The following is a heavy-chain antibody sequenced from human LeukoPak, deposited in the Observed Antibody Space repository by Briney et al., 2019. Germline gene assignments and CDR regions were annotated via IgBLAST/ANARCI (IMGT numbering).Heavy chain of an antibody. CDR1: GFTFSNYP. V-gene: IGHV3-23*01. Sequence: PGGSLRLSCAASGFTFSNYPMSWVSQAPGKGLEWVSGINERVDSVYYADSVRGRFTIARDNSKNTLYLHINSLRAEDTAVYYCASHLRTSDYWGQGTLVTVSS. CDR3: ASHLRTSDY. CDR2: INERVDSV. J-gene: IGHJ4*02.